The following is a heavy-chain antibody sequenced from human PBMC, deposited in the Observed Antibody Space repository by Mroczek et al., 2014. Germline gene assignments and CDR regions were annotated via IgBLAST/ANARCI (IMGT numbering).Heavy chain of an antibody. J-gene: IGHJ4*02. Sequence: ESGGGVVQPGRSLRLSCAASGFTFSSYGMHWVRQAPGKGLEWVAVIWYDGSNKYYADSVKGRFTISRDNSKNTLYLQMNSLRAEDTAVYYCAREVGAYGYYFDYWGQGTLVTVSS. CDR3: AREVGAYGYYFDY. CDR2: IWYDGSNK. D-gene: IGHD1-26*01. V-gene: IGHV3-33*01. CDR1: GFTFSSYG.